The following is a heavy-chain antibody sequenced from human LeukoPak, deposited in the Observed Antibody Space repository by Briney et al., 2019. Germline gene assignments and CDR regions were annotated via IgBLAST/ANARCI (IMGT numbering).Heavy chain of an antibody. J-gene: IGHJ6*03. V-gene: IGHV1-18*01. CDR2: ISAYNGNT. Sequence: ASVKVSCKASGYTFTSYGISWVRQAPGQGLEWMGWISAYNGNTNYAQKLQGRVTMTTDTSTSTAYMELRSLRSDDTAVYYCARGGGVAAKVGFDYYYYYMDVWGKGTTVTVSS. CDR3: ARGGGVAAKVGFDYYYYYMDV. D-gene: IGHD6-13*01. CDR1: GYTFTSYG.